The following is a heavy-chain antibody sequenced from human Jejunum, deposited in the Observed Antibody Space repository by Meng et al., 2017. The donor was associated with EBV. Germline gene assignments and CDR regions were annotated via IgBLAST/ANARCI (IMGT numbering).Heavy chain of an antibody. V-gene: IGHV3-30-3*01. D-gene: IGHD5-12*01. J-gene: IGHJ4*02. CDR3: ASVADY. Sequence: LXASXGSVFQSGRSVTLSCAAYGFTLSTYAMQWVRQAPGKGLEWVAVISSDGNTKYHADSVKGRFTISRDISKNTVYLQMNNLGPEDTAMYYCASVADYWGQGTLVTVSS. CDR2: ISSDGNTK. CDR1: GFTLSTYA.